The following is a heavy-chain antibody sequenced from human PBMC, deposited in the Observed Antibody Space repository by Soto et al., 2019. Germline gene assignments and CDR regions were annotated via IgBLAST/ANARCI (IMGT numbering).Heavy chain of an antibody. Sequence: ASVKVSCKVSGYTLTELSMHWVRQAPGKGLEWMGGFDPEDGETIYAQKFQGRVTMTEDTSTDTAYMELSSLRSEDTAVYYCATAEPPPRGGATIPDYWGQGTLVTVSS. D-gene: IGHD1-26*01. CDR3: ATAEPPPRGGATIPDY. V-gene: IGHV1-24*01. J-gene: IGHJ4*02. CDR2: FDPEDGET. CDR1: GYTLTELS.